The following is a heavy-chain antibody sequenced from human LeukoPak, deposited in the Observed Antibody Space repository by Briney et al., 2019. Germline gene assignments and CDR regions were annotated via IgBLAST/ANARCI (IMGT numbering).Heavy chain of an antibody. J-gene: IGHJ4*02. D-gene: IGHD2-21*01. CDR2: ISNTGERT. CDR3: XKSXEAXIXYSXXDY. Sequence: FTFXXYAMTWVRQAPGKXLEWVSSISNTGERTYYADSVKGRFTILRDNSKNTVFLEMNTLRADDTALYHCXKSXEAXIXYSXXDYWGQGXLVTVS. V-gene: IGHV3-23*01. CDR1: FTFXXYA.